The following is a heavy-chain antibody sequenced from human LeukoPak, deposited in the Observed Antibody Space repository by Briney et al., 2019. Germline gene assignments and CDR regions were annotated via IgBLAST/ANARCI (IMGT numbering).Heavy chain of an antibody. CDR3: AGDSGGWRERPRYFDL. D-gene: IGHD6-19*01. V-gene: IGHV4-4*07. CDR2: IYTSGST. CDR1: GGSISSYY. J-gene: IGHJ2*01. Sequence: PSETLCLTCTVSGGSISSYYWSWIRQPAGKGLEWIGRIYTSGSTNYNPYLKSRVTMSVDASKNQSSLKLSSAAAADTAVYYCAGDSGGWRERPRYFDLWGRGTLVTVSS.